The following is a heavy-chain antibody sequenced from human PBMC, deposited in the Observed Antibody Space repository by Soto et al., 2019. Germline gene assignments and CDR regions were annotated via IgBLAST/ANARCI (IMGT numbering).Heavy chain of an antibody. J-gene: IGHJ6*02. CDR3: ARGDEGYFSYGMDV. CDR1: GFTFSSYD. Sequence: GGSLRLSCVVSGFTFSSYDMHWVCQVPGKGLEWISTIGAAGDTYYSASVKGRFTISRGNGRNSLYLQMNSLRAGDTAVYYCARGDEGYFSYGMDVWGQGTTVTVSS. CDR2: IGAAGDT. V-gene: IGHV3-13*01.